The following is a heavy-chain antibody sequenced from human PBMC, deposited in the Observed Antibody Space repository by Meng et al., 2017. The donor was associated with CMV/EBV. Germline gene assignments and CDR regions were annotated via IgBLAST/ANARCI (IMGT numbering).Heavy chain of an antibody. Sequence: SGGSGSRSNGWSWVHQPPGKGLEWIGEIFRTGATNYNPSRKSRVTISVDKSNNQFSLKLTSVTAADTAVYYCGREGYFGSGNYPIDYWGQGTLVTVSS. V-gene: IGHV4-4*02. CDR2: IFRTGAT. CDR1: GGSGSRSNG. J-gene: IGHJ4*02. CDR3: GREGYFGSGNYPIDY. D-gene: IGHD3-10*01.